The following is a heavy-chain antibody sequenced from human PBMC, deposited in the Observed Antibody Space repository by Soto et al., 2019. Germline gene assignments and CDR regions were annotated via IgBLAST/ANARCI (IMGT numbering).Heavy chain of an antibody. V-gene: IGHV4-4*02. J-gene: IGHJ6*02. CDR2: IYHSGST. D-gene: IGHD6-13*01. CDR3: ARKRTIAAAGGPFYYYYYGMDV. Sequence: SETLSLTCAVSGGSISSSNWWSWVRQPPGKGLEWIGEIYHSGSTNYNPSLKSRVTISVDKSKNQFSLKLSSVTAADTAVYYCARKRTIAAAGGPFYYYYYGMDVWGQGTTVTVSS. CDR1: GGSISSSNW.